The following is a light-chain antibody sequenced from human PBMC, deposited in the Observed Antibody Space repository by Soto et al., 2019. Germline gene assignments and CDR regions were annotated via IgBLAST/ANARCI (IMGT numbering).Light chain of an antibody. CDR2: LNSDGSH. Sequence: QLMLTQSPSASASLGASVKLTCTLSSGHSNYAIAWHQQQSEKGPRYLMKLNSDGSHSKGDGIPDRFSGSSSGAKRYLTISSLQSEDEADYYCQTWGSGIVVFGGGTKLTVL. CDR3: QTWGSGIVV. J-gene: IGLJ2*01. V-gene: IGLV4-69*01. CDR1: SGHSNYA.